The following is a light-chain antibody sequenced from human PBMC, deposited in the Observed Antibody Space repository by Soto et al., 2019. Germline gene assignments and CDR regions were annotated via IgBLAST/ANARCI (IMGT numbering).Light chain of an antibody. CDR1: SSNIGGNT. J-gene: IGLJ2*01. V-gene: IGLV1-44*01. Sequence: QSVLTQPPSASGTPGQRVTISCSGSSSNIGGNTVNWYQQLPGTAPRVLIYSNNQRPSGVPDRFSGSKSGTSDSLAISGLQSEDEADYYCAAWDDSLNAVVFGGGTKLTGL. CDR3: AAWDDSLNAVV. CDR2: SNN.